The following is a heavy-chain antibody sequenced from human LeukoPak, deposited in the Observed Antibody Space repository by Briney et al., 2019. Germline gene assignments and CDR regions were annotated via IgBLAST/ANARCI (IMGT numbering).Heavy chain of an antibody. CDR3: ARDIKYYDDSSGYSFDY. D-gene: IGHD3-22*01. CDR2: ISSSSSYI. V-gene: IGHV3-21*01. Sequence: GGSLRLSCAASGFTFSSCAMSWVRQAPGKGLEWVSSISSSSSYIYYADSVKGRFTISRDNAKNSLYLQMNSLRAEDTAVYYCARDIKYYDDSSGYSFDYWGQGTLVTVSS. J-gene: IGHJ4*02. CDR1: GFTFSSCA.